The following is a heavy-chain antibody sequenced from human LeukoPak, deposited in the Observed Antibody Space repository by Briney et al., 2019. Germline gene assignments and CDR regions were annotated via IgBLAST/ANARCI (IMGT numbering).Heavy chain of an antibody. J-gene: IGHJ4*02. CDR1: GGSISSSSYY. CDR2: IYYSGST. D-gene: IGHD6-19*01. Sequence: SETLSLTCTVSGGSISSSSYYWGWIRQPPGKGLEWIGSIYYSGSTYYNPSLKSRVTISVDTSKNQFSLKLNSVTAADTAVYYCARRPDNTGWFFDYWGQGTLVTASS. V-gene: IGHV4-39*07. CDR3: ARRPDNTGWFFDY.